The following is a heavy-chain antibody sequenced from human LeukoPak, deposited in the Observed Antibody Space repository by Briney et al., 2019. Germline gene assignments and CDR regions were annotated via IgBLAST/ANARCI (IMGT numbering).Heavy chain of an antibody. CDR2: INPNSGGT. J-gene: IGHJ4*02. CDR1: GYTFTGYY. V-gene: IGHV1-2*02. D-gene: IGHD4-17*01. Sequence: ASVKDSCKASGYTFTGYYMHWVRQAPGQGLEWMGWINPNSGGTNYAQKFQGRVTMTRDTSISTAYMELSRLRSDDTAVYYCASATVTTVLGDYWGQGTLVTVSS. CDR3: ASATVTTVLGDY.